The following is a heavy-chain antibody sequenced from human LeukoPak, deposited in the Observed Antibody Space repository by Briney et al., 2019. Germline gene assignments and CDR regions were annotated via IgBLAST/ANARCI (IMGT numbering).Heavy chain of an antibody. CDR3: AKAGGRDRYFDWLHDWFDP. CDR1: GFTFSSYA. V-gene: IGHV3-23*01. CDR2: ISGSGGST. J-gene: IGHJ5*02. Sequence: GGSLRLSCAASGFTFSSYAMSWVRQAPGKGLEWVSAISGSGGSTYYADSVKGRFTISRDNSKNTLYLQMNSLRAEDTAVYYCAKAGGRDRYFDWLHDWFDPWGQGTLVTVSS. D-gene: IGHD3-9*01.